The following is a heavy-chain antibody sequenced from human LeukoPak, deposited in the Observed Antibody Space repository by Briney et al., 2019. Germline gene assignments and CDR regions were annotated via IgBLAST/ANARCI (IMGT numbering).Heavy chain of an antibody. J-gene: IGHJ3*02. CDR1: GGSISSYY. V-gene: IGHV4-59*01. CDR3: ARDRGDDYSLDAFDI. Sequence: SETLSLTCTVSGGSISSYYWSWIRQPPGKGLEWIGYIYYSGSTNYNPSLKSRVTISVDTSKNQFSLKLSSVTAADTAVYYCARDRGDDYSLDAFDIWGQGTMVTVSS. D-gene: IGHD4-11*01. CDR2: IYYSGST.